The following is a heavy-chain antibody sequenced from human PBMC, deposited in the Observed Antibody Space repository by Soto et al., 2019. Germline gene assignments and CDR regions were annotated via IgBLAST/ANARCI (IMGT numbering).Heavy chain of an antibody. CDR3: ARENGENFDY. V-gene: IGHV4-34*01. CDR1: GGSFSGYY. Sequence: SETLSLTCAVYGGSFSGYYWSWIRQPPGKGLEWIGEINHSGSTNYNPSLKSRVTISVDTSKNQFSLRLSSVTAADTAVYYCARENGENFDYWGQGTLVTVSS. J-gene: IGHJ4*02. CDR2: INHSGST. D-gene: IGHD3-10*01.